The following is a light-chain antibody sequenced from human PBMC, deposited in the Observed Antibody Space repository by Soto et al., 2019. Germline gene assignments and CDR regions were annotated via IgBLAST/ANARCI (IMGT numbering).Light chain of an antibody. V-gene: IGLV2-8*01. CDR1: SSDVGGYNY. CDR2: EVS. CDR3: SSYAGSNNVV. J-gene: IGLJ2*01. Sequence: QSVLTQPPSASGSPGRSVTISCTGTSSDVGGYNYVSWYQQHPGKAPKLMIYEVSKRPSGVPDRFSSSKSGNTASLTVSGLQAEDEADYYCSSYAGSNNVVFGGGTKVTVL.